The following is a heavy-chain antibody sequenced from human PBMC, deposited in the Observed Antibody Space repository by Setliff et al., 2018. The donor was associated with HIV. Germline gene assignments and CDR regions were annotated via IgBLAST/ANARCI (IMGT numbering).Heavy chain of an antibody. CDR2: IDPNSGGT. V-gene: IGHV1-2*06. D-gene: IGHD3-10*01. CDR3: ASKGGSENYPDSDAFDI. CDR1: GYSFTGHY. Sequence: ASVKVSCKASGYSFTGHYIHWVRQAPGQGLEWLGRIDPNSGGTKYAQKFQARVTMTRDTSASTVYLELRSLRSEDTAVYFCASKGGSENYPDSDAFDIWGQGTLVTVSS. J-gene: IGHJ3*02.